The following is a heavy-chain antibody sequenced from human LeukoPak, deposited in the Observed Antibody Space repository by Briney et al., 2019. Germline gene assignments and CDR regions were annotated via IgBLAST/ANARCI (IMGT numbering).Heavy chain of an antibody. J-gene: IGHJ4*02. V-gene: IGHV4-4*02. CDR3: ARRDSSGYYFKDMDY. D-gene: IGHD3-22*01. Sequence: SETLSLTCTVSGGSISSSNWWSWVRQPPGKGLEWIGEIYHSGSTNYNPSLKSRVTISVDKSKNQFSLKLSSVTAADTAVYYCARRDSSGYYFKDMDYWGQGTLVTVSS. CDR2: IYHSGST. CDR1: GGSISSSNW.